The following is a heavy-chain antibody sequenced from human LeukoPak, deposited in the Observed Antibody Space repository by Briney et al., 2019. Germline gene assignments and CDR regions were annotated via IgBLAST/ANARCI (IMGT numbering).Heavy chain of an antibody. CDR2: ISSSSSYI. J-gene: IGHJ4*02. CDR1: GFTFSSYS. D-gene: IGHD5-12*01. V-gene: IGHV3-21*01. Sequence: PGGSLRLSCAASGFTFSSYSVNWVRQAPGKGLEWVSSISSSSSYIYYADSVKGRFTISRDNAKNSLYLQMNSLRAEDTAVYYCARATRGYSGYGPSGYYFDYWGQGTLVTVSS. CDR3: ARATRGYSGYGPSGYYFDY.